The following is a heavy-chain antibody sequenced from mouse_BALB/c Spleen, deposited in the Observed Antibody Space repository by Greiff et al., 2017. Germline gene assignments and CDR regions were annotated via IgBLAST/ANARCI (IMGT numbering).Heavy chain of an antibody. Sequence: VQLQQSGPELVKPGASVKMSCKASGYTFTSYVMHWVKQKPGQGLEWIGYINPYNDGTKYNEKFKGKATLTSDKSSSTAYMELSSLTSEDSAVYYCARKSNYDAMDYWGQGTSVTVSS. J-gene: IGHJ4*01. CDR3: ARKSNYDAMDY. V-gene: IGHV1-14*01. CDR1: GYTFTSYV. D-gene: IGHD2-5*01. CDR2: INPYNDGT.